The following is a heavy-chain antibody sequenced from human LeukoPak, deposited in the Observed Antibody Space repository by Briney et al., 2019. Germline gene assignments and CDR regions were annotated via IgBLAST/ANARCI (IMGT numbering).Heavy chain of an antibody. D-gene: IGHD3-22*01. CDR1: GGSIISSSYY. Sequence: SETLSLTCTVSGGSIISSSYYWGWIRQPPGKGLEWIGSIYYSGSTYYNPSLKSRVTISVDTSKNQFSLKLSSVTAADTAVYYCARVDYYDSSGPFSYFDPWGQGTLVTVSS. CDR3: ARVDYYDSSGPFSYFDP. J-gene: IGHJ5*02. CDR2: IYYSGST. V-gene: IGHV4-39*07.